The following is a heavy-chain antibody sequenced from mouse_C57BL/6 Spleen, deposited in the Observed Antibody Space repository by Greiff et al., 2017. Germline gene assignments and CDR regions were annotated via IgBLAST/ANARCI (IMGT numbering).Heavy chain of an antibody. CDR2: IYPYNGVS. CDR3: ASGITTVDYAMDY. Sequence: EVKLVESGPELVKPGASVKISCKASGYSFTGYYMHWVKQSHGNILDWIGYIYPYNGVSSYNQKFKGKATLTVDKSSSTAYMELRSLTSEDAAVYYCASGITTVDYAMDYWGQGTSVTVSS. D-gene: IGHD1-1*01. V-gene: IGHV1-31*01. J-gene: IGHJ4*01. CDR1: GYSFTGYY.